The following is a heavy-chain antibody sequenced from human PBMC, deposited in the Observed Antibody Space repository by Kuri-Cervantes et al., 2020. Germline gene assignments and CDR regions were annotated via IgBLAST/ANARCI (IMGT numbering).Heavy chain of an antibody. CDR2: IIPILGIA. Sequence: SVKVSCKASGGTFSSYTISWVRQAPGQGLEWMGRIIPILGIANYARKFQGRVTITADKSTSTAYMELSSLRSEDTAVYYCARDDGITFGGVTSLDYWGQGTLVTVSS. CDR1: GGTFSSYT. J-gene: IGHJ4*02. V-gene: IGHV1-69*04. CDR3: ARDDGITFGGVTSLDY. D-gene: IGHD3-16*01.